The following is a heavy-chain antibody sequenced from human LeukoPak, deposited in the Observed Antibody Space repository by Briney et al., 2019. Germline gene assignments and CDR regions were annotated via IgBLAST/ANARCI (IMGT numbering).Heavy chain of an antibody. CDR1: GFTFSSYA. V-gene: IGHV3-30-3*01. D-gene: IGHD1-26*01. J-gene: IGHJ4*02. Sequence: GGSLRLSCAASGFTFSSYAMHWVRQAPGKGLEWVAVISYDGSNKYYADSVKGRFTISRDNSKNTLGLQMNSLRGDDTAVYYCARDREGGFDYWGQGTLVTVSS. CDR3: ARDREGGFDY. CDR2: ISYDGSNK.